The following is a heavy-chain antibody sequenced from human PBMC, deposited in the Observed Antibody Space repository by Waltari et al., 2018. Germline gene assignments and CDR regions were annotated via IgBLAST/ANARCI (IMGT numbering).Heavy chain of an antibody. CDR1: GFPFSTYI. V-gene: IGHV3-48*01. CDR3: ARGRDGYSQDVFDI. D-gene: IGHD5-18*01. J-gene: IGHJ3*02. CDR2: ISSSTSTT. Sequence: EVQLVESGGGLVQPGGSLRFSCAASGFPFSTYIMYWVRPAPGKGLEWVSYISSSTSTTYYADSVKGRFTISRDNAKNSLYLQMNSLRAEDTAVYYCARGRDGYSQDVFDIWGQGTMVSVSS.